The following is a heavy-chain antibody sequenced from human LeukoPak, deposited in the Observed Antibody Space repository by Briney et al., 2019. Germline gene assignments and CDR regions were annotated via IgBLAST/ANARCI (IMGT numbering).Heavy chain of an antibody. D-gene: IGHD2-2*01. Sequence: PSETLSLTCAVYGGSFSGHYWTWIRQPPGKGLEWIWESTHSGSTNYNPSLKSRVTISVDTSKNQFSLKLTSVSAADTAVYHCARGRTGAAALDFWGPGTLVTVSS. J-gene: IGHJ4*02. CDR1: GGSFSGHY. CDR3: ARGRTGAAALDF. V-gene: IGHV4-34*01. CDR2: STHSGST.